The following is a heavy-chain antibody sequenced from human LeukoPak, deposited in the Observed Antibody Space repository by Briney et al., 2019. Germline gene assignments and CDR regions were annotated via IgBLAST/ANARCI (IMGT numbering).Heavy chain of an antibody. CDR2: INPNSGGT. J-gene: IGHJ4*02. D-gene: IGHD3-10*01. V-gene: IGHV1-2*02. Sequence: WASVKVSCKASGYTFTVYYMHCVRQAPGQGLEWMGWINPNSGGTNYAQQFQGRVTMTRDTAISTAYMELSRLRSDDTAVYYCARAMVRGVIDYWGQGTLVTVSS. CDR1: GYTFTVYY. CDR3: ARAMVRGVIDY.